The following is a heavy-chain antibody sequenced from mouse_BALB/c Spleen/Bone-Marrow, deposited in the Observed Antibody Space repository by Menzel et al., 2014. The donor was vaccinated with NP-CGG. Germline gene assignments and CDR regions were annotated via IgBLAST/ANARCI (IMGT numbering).Heavy chain of an antibody. CDR1: GFNIKDTY. CDR2: IDPANGNT. J-gene: IGHJ3*01. V-gene: IGHV14-3*02. Sequence: VQLQQSGAELVKPGASVKLSCTASGFNIKDTYMHWVKQRPEQGLEWIGRIDPANGNTKYDPKFQGKATITADTSSNTAYLQLSSLTPEDTAVYYCASLDDYIYWGQGTLVTVSA. CDR3: ASLDDYIY. D-gene: IGHD2-4*01.